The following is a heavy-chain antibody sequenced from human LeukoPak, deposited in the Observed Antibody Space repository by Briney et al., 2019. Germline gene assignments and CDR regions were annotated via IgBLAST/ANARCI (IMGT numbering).Heavy chain of an antibody. CDR3: VRTYYGSGRPTTPSKTAYNWFDP. V-gene: IGHV1-24*01. J-gene: IGHJ5*02. D-gene: IGHD3-10*01. CDR2: FDPEDGET. CDR1: GYTLTELS. Sequence: GASVKVSCKVSGYTLTELSMHWVRQAPGKGLEWMGGFDPEDGETIYAQKFQGRVTMTEDTSTDTAYMELSSLRSEDTAVYYCVRTYYGSGRPTTPSKTAYNWFDPWGQGTLVTVSS.